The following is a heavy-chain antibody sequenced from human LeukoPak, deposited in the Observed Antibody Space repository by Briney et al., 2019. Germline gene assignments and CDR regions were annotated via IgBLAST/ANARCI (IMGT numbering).Heavy chain of an antibody. J-gene: IGHJ4*02. CDR3: ARLVGATDFFDY. Sequence: PSETLSLTCTVSGGSISSSTYYWGWLRQPPGKGLEWIGNIYYSWSTYTNPSLKSRVTISVDTSKDQFSLKLISVTAADTAVYYCARLVGATDFFDYWGQGTLVTVSS. CDR1: GGSISSSTYY. D-gene: IGHD1-26*01. CDR2: IYYSWST. V-gene: IGHV4-39*01.